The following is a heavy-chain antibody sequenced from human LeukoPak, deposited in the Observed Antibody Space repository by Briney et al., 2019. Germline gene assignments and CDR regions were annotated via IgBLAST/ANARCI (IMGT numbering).Heavy chain of an antibody. Sequence: GESLKISCKGSGYSFTSYWIGWVGQMPGKGLEWMGIIYPGDSDTRYSPSFQGQVTISADKSISTAYLQWSSLKASDTAMYYCARGKYSGSYLPHFDYWGQGTLVTVSS. CDR2: IYPGDSDT. CDR1: GYSFTSYW. V-gene: IGHV5-51*01. D-gene: IGHD1-26*01. J-gene: IGHJ4*02. CDR3: ARGKYSGSYLPHFDY.